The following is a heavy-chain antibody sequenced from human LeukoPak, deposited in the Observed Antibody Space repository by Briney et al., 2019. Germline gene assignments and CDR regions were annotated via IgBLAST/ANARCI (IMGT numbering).Heavy chain of an antibody. CDR2: ISGSAGST. Sequence: GGSLRLSCAASGFTFSSYEMNWVRQAPGKGLEWVSYISGSAGSTYYADSVKGRFTVSRDNSKNTLFLQMNTLRPEDTAVYYCARDGGSGSYSGVTYYYGMDVWAKGPRSPSP. CDR3: ARDGGSGSYSGVTYYYGMDV. J-gene: IGHJ6*02. D-gene: IGHD3-3*01. V-gene: IGHV3-48*03. CDR1: GFTFSSYE.